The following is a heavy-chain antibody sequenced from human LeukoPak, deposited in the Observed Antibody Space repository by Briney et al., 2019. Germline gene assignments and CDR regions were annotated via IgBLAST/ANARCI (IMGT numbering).Heavy chain of an antibody. CDR2: ISSSSSTI. J-gene: IGHJ4*02. CDR1: GFTFSSYS. V-gene: IGHV3-48*01. Sequence: GGSLRLSCAASGFTFSSYSMNWVRQAPGKGLEWVAYISSSSSTIYYADSVKGRFTISRDNSKNTLYLQMNSLRAEDTAVYYCARHAYYYDSSGSSFDYWGQGTLVTVSS. CDR3: ARHAYYYDSSGSSFDY. D-gene: IGHD3-22*01.